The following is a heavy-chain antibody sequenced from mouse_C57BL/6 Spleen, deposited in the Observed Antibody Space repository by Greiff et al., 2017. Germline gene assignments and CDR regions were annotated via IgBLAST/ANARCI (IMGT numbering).Heavy chain of an antibody. CDR2: INPGSGGT. J-gene: IGHJ2*01. CDR3: AREGLRWSYFDY. D-gene: IGHD1-1*02. CDR1: GYAFTNYL. Sequence: QVQLQQSGAELVRPGTSVKVSCKASGYAFTNYLIEWVKQRPGQGLEWIGVINPGSGGTNYNEKFKGKATLTADKSSSTAYMQLSSLTSEDSAVYFCAREGLRWSYFDYWGQGTTLTVSS. V-gene: IGHV1-54*01.